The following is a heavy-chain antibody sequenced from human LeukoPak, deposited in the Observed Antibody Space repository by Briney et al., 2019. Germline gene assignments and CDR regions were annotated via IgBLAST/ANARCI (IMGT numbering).Heavy chain of an antibody. V-gene: IGHV3-30*02. CDR2: IQYDGSNE. D-gene: IGHD2-8*01. J-gene: IGHJ6*03. Sequence: GGSLRLSCTASGFTFSSYGMHWVRQAPGKGLEWVAYIQYDGSNEQYADSVKGRFSISRDSSKNILYLQMNSLRAEDTAVYYCAKDRCSNGIGCYYYYMDVWGKGTTVTISS. CDR1: GFTFSSYG. CDR3: AKDRCSNGIGCYYYYMDV.